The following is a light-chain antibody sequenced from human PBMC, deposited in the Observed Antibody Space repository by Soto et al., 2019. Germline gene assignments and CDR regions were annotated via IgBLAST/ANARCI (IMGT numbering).Light chain of an antibody. Sequence: QSALTQPASVSGSPGQSITISCTGTSSDVGSYNLVSWYQQHPGEAPKLMIYEGSKRPSGVSNRFSGSKSGNTASLTISGLQAEDEADYYCCSYAGSFVVFGGGTKLTVL. J-gene: IGLJ2*01. CDR1: SSDVGSYNL. V-gene: IGLV2-23*01. CDR3: CSYAGSFVV. CDR2: EGS.